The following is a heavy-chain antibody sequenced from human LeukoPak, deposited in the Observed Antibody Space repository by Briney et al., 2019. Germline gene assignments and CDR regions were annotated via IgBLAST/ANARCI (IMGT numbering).Heavy chain of an antibody. CDR1: GGSISSYY. CDR3: ASTYNSSPSFDY. CDR2: IYYSGST. Sequence: PSETLSLTCTVSGGSISSYYWSWIRQPPGKGLEWIGYIYYSGSTNYNPSLKSRVTISVDTSNNQFSLKLSSVTAADTAVYYCASTYNSSPSFDYRGQGTLVTVSS. D-gene: IGHD6-19*01. J-gene: IGHJ4*02. V-gene: IGHV4-59*08.